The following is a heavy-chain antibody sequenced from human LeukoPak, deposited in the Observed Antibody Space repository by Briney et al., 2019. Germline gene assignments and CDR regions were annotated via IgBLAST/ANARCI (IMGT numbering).Heavy chain of an antibody. J-gene: IGHJ4*02. V-gene: IGHV3-21*01. Sequence: GGSLRLSCAASGFTFSSYSMNWVRRAPGKGLEWVSSISSSSSYIYYSDSVKGRFTISRDNAKNSLYLQMNSLRAEDTAVYYCARSGGNSAPFDYWGQGTLVTVSS. CDR2: ISSSSSYI. CDR1: GFTFSSYS. D-gene: IGHD4-23*01. CDR3: ARSGGNSAPFDY.